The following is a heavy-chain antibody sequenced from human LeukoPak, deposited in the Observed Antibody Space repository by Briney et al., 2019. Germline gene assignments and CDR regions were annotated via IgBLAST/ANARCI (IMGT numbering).Heavy chain of an antibody. Sequence: LETLSLTCAVYGGSFSGYYWSWIRQPPGKGLEWIGEISHSGSTNYNPSLKSRVTISVDTSKNQFSLKLSSVTAADTAVYYCARGTSIRSGAFDYWGQGTLVTVSS. D-gene: IGHD2-2*01. CDR1: GGSFSGYY. J-gene: IGHJ4*02. V-gene: IGHV4-34*01. CDR2: ISHSGST. CDR3: ARGTSIRSGAFDY.